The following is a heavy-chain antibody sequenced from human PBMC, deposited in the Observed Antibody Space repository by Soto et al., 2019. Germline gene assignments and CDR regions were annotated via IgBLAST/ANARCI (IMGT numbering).Heavy chain of an antibody. Sequence: PSEPLSLTCTFSGGSISSGGYYWSWIRQHPGKGLEWIGYIYFSGSTYYNPSLKSRVTISVDTSKNQFSLKLSSVTAADTAVYYCARSPHIQLWSYPSDYWGQGTLVTVSS. J-gene: IGHJ4*02. D-gene: IGHD5-18*01. CDR2: IYFSGST. V-gene: IGHV4-31*03. CDR1: GGSISSGGYY. CDR3: ARSPHIQLWSYPSDY.